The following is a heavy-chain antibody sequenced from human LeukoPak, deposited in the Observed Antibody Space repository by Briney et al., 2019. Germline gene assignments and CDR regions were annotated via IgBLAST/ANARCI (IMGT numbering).Heavy chain of an antibody. D-gene: IGHD2-2*01. CDR3: ARDPPVCSTSCLDY. J-gene: IGHJ4*02. CDR2: IHSGGST. CDR1: GFTISTNY. Sequence: GGSLRLSCAASGFTISTNYMSWVRQAPGKGLEWVSVIHSGGSTYYADSVKGRFTITRDNSKNTLYLQMNSLRVEDTAVYYCARDPPVCSTSCLDYWGQGTLVTVSS. V-gene: IGHV3-53*01.